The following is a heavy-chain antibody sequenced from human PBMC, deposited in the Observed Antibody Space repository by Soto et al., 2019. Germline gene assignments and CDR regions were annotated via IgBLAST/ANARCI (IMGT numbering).Heavy chain of an antibody. CDR2: IYYSGST. Sequence: LSLTCTVSGGSISSGDYYWSWIRQPPGKGLEWIGYIYYSGSTYYNPSLKSRVTISVGTSKNQFSLKLSSVTAADTAVYYCARERGPYGDYEDSHYWGQGTLVTVSS. J-gene: IGHJ4*02. V-gene: IGHV4-30-4*01. CDR3: ARERGPYGDYEDSHY. D-gene: IGHD4-17*01. CDR1: GGSISSGDYY.